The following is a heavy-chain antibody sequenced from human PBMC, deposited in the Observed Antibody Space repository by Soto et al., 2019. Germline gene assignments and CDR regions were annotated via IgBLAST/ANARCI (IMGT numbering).Heavy chain of an antibody. V-gene: IGHV3-43*01. D-gene: IGHD6-6*01. CDR1: GFTFDDYT. Sequence: EVQLVESGGVVVQPGGSLRLSCAASGFTFDDYTMHWVRQAPGKGLEWVSLISWDGGSTYYADSVKGRFTISRDNSKNSLYLQMNSLRTEDTALYYCAKEAIGSSSLDPWGQGTLVTVSS. CDR2: ISWDGGST. J-gene: IGHJ5*02. CDR3: AKEAIGSSSLDP.